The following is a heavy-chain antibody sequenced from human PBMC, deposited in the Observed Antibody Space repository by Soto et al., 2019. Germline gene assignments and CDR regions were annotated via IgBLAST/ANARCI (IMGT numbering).Heavy chain of an antibody. V-gene: IGHV3-23*01. CDR2: IGGRGNSA. CDR3: VREGRGSFDF. CDR1: GFIFTNYA. J-gene: IGHJ3*01. Sequence: GGSLRLSCAASGFIFTNYAMNWVRQAPGKGLEWVSVIGGRGNSAYYADSVQGRFTISRDNSKNTLSLQMSSLTADATAIYYCVREGRGSFDFWGRGTMVTV. D-gene: IGHD5-12*01.